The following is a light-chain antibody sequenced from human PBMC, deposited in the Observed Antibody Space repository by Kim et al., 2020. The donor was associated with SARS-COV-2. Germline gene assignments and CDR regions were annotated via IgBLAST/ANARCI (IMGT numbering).Light chain of an antibody. CDR3: QQYNNWPPDS. Sequence: VSPGERATLSCRASQSVSSNLAWYQQKPGQAPRLLIYGASTRATGIPARFSGSGSGTEFTLTISSLQSEDFAVYCCQQYNNWPPDSFGQGTKLEIK. CDR2: GAS. J-gene: IGKJ2*03. CDR1: QSVSSN. V-gene: IGKV3-15*01.